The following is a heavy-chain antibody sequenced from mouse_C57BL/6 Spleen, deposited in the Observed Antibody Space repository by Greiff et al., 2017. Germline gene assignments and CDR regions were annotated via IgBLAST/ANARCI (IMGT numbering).Heavy chain of an antibody. CDR3: ARPDSSGSWFAY. D-gene: IGHD3-2*02. CDR1: GFNIKDYY. J-gene: IGHJ3*01. V-gene: IGHV14-2*01. CDR2: IDPADGET. Sequence: EVQRVESGAELVKPGASVKLSCTASGFNIKDYYMHWVKQRTEQGLEWIGRIDPADGETKYAPKFQGKDTITADTSSNTAYLQLSSLTSEDTAVYYCARPDSSGSWFAYWGQGTLVTVSA.